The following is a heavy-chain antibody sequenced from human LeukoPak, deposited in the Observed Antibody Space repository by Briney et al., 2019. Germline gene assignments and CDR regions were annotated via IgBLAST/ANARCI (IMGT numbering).Heavy chain of an antibody. CDR2: ISSNGGST. D-gene: IGHD3-22*01. CDR1: GFTFSSYA. J-gene: IGHJ4*02. V-gene: IGHV3-64*01. CDR3: ARDYYYYDSSGCLDH. Sequence: RGGSLRLSCAASGFTFSSYAMHWVRQAPGKGLEYVSAISSNGGSTYYANSVKGRFTISRDNSKNTLYLQMGSLRAEDMAVYYCARDYYYYDSSGCLDHWGQGTLVTVSS.